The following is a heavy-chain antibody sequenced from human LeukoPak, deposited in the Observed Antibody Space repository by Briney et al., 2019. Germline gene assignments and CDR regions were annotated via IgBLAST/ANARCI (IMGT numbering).Heavy chain of an antibody. J-gene: IGHJ4*02. CDR1: DFTFSFYW. CDR3: GRLAHNAWYAIDF. CDR2: ILPDGSQK. Sequence: GGSLRLSCVASDFTFSFYWMTWVRQAPGEGLEWLANILPDGSQKYYVDSVKGRFTISRDNPKNSLYLQINNLKAEDTAVYYCGRLAHNAWYAIDFWGQGALVTVSS. D-gene: IGHD6-13*01. V-gene: IGHV3-7*01.